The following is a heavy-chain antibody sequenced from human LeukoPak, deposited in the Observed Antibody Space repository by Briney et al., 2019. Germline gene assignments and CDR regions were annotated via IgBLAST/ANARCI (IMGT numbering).Heavy chain of an antibody. V-gene: IGHV3-48*03. CDR3: ARAAYMVRGVIITPPFDY. J-gene: IGHJ4*02. Sequence: GRSLRLSCAASGFTFTGYGMTWVRQAAGKGLGWGSSISSTGSTMYYAASVKGRLTFSRDNDKNSLYLQMNSLRAEDTSVYYCARAAYMVRGVIITPPFDYWGQGARDTVSS. CDR1: GFTFTGYG. D-gene: IGHD3-10*01. CDR2: ISSTGSTM.